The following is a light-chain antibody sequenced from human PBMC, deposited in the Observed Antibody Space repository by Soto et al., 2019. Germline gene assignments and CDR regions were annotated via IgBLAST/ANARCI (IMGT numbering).Light chain of an antibody. V-gene: IGKV3-20*01. J-gene: IGKJ2*01. Sequence: EIVLTQSPGTLSLSPGERVTLSCRASQSVSSSYLAWYQQKLGQAPRLLIYGASSRATGIPDRFSGSGSGTDFTLTIRRLEPEDFAVYYCQQYGSSPLYTFGQGTKLEIK. CDR3: QQYGSSPLYT. CDR1: QSVSSSY. CDR2: GAS.